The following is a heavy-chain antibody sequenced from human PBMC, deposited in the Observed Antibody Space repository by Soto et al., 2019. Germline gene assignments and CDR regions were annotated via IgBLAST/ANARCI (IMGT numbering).Heavy chain of an antibody. J-gene: IGHJ3*02. CDR1: RGSVGRYR. V-gene: IGHV4-59*02. D-gene: IGHD3-10*01. CDR2: IYYSAST. Sequence: SQTRSLTCTVARGSVGRYRRSWIRQPPGKGLEWIASIYYSASTTHNPSLKSRVTISVDTSTNQFSLKMSYVTVAATAVYSCARVWGGSFDIWGQGTMVAVSS. CDR3: ARVWGGSFDI.